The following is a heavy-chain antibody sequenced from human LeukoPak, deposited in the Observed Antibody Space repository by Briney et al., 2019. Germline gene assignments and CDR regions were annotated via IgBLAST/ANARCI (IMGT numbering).Heavy chain of an antibody. CDR3: ATLAYCGGDCYSGSFDY. D-gene: IGHD2-21*02. V-gene: IGHV5-51*01. CDR1: GYXFTSYW. Sequence: GESLKISCKGSGYXFTSYWIGWVRQMPGKGLEWMGIIYPGDSDTRYSPSFQGQVTISADKSISTAYLQWSSLKASDSAMYYCATLAYCGGDCYSGSFDYWGQGTLVTVSS. J-gene: IGHJ4*02. CDR2: IYPGDSDT.